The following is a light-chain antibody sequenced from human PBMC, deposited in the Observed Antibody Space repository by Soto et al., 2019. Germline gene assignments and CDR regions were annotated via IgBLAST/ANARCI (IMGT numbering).Light chain of an antibody. Sequence: DIQMTQSPSSLSASVGDRVTITCRASQTIYQALNWYHQKPGKAPRLLISSATALQRGVPSRFSGSGYGAEFPLIISSLLPADFGTYYCQQSFTSIFTFGPGTKVDV. V-gene: IGKV1-39*01. J-gene: IGKJ3*01. CDR2: SAT. CDR1: QTIYQA. CDR3: QQSFTSIFT.